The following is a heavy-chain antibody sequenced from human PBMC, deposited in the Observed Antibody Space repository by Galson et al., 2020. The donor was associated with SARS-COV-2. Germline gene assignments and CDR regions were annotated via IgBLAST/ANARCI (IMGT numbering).Heavy chain of an antibody. CDR3: AIEHMKIRRDRYYYYGLDV. V-gene: IGHV4-39*07. Sequence: ASETLSLTCSVSGDSIIRTTYYWTWIRQSPGKGLEWIGTIYHSGSTYYNPSLKRRVTISVDTSKNQFSLGLRSVTVADTAVYFCAIEHMKIRRDRYYYYGLDVWGEGATVSVSS. CDR1: GDSIIRTTYY. D-gene: IGHD3-10*01. J-gene: IGHJ6*02. CDR2: IYHSGST.